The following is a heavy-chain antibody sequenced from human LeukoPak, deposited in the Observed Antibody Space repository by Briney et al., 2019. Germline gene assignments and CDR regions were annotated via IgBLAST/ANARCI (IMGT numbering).Heavy chain of an antibody. Sequence: SETLSLTCTVSGGSISSSGYYWSWIRLHPGKGLEWNGYIYYSGSTYYNPSLKSRVTISVDTSKNQFSLKLSSVTAADTAVYYCARDTPDAFDIWGQGTMVTVSS. V-gene: IGHV4-31*03. CDR3: ARDTPDAFDI. J-gene: IGHJ3*02. CDR2: IYYSGST. CDR1: GGSISSSGYY.